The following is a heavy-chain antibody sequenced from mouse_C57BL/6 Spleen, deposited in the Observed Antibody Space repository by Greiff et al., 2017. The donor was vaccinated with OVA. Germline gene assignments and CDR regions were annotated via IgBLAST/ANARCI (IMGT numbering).Heavy chain of an antibody. CDR3: ARSSNWFFDY. CDR1: GYTFTSYW. CDR2: IDPSDSYN. V-gene: IGHV1-50*01. Sequence: QVQLQQPGAELVKPGASVKLSCKASGYTFTSYWMQWVKQRPGQGLEWIGEIDPSDSYNNYNQKLKGKATLTVDTSSSTAYMQLSSLTSEDSAVYYCARSSNWFFDYWGQGTTLTVSS. J-gene: IGHJ2*01. D-gene: IGHD4-1*01.